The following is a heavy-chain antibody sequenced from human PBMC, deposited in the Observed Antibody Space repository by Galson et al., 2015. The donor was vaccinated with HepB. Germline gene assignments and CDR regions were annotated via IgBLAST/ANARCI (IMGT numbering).Heavy chain of an antibody. CDR2: IVSHGGST. D-gene: IGHD2-15*01. V-gene: IGHV3-64D*06. CDR1: GFSFSTNT. Sequence: SLRLSCAASGFSFSTNTMHWVRQAPGKGLEYVSSIVSHGGSTYYAESVKGRFTISRDNSKNTLYLQMSSLRTEDTAVYYCVKDVRWSFQYWSQGNLVTVAS. CDR3: VKDVRWSFQY. J-gene: IGHJ4*02.